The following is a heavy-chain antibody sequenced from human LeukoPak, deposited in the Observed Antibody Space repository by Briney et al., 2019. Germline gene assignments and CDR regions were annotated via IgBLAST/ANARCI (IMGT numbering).Heavy chain of an antibody. CDR3: ARIWFGELSHPYYYYYYYMDV. D-gene: IGHD3-10*01. V-gene: IGHV4-39*01. CDR2: IYYSGST. Sequence: SETLSLTCTVSGGSISSSSYYWGWIRQPPGKGLEWIGRIYYSGSTYYNPSLKSRVTISVDTSKNQFSLKLSSVTAADTAVYYCARIWFGELSHPYYYYYYYMDVWGKGTTVTISS. CDR1: GGSISSSSYY. J-gene: IGHJ6*03.